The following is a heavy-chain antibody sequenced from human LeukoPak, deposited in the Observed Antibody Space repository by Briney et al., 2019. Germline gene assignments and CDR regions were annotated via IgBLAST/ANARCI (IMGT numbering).Heavy chain of an antibody. Sequence: SETLSLTCSFSGGSISSYYWSWIRQPPGKGLEWIGYIYYSGSTNYNPSLKSRVTISVDTSKNQFSLKLSSVTAADTAVYYCARGDEVVDYWGQGTLVTVSS. J-gene: IGHJ4*02. CDR3: ARGDEVVDY. V-gene: IGHV4-59*01. D-gene: IGHD2-15*01. CDR1: GGSISSYY. CDR2: IYYSGST.